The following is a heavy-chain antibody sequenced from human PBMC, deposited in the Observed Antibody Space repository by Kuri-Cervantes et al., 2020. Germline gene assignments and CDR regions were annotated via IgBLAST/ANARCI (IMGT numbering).Heavy chain of an antibody. CDR1: GFTFSSYA. J-gene: IGHJ6*02. V-gene: IGHV3-33*08. CDR3: ARAMVRGVIPPYYYYGMDV. Sequence: GESLKISCAASGFTFSSYAMSWVRQAPGEGLEWVAVIWYDGSNKYYADSVKGRFTISRDNSKNTLYLQMNSLRAGDTAVYYCARAMVRGVIPPYYYYGMDVWGQGTMVTVSS. CDR2: IWYDGSNK. D-gene: IGHD3-10*01.